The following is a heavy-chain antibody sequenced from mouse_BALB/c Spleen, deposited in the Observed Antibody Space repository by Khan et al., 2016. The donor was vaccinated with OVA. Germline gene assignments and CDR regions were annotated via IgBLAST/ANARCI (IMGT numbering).Heavy chain of an antibody. V-gene: IGHV1-87*01. CDR1: GYTFTSYW. CDR3: ASRIPYYYAMDY. CDR2: IYPGDGDT. J-gene: IGHJ4*01. Sequence: QVQLKESGAELARPGASVKLSCKASGYTFTSYWMQWVKQRPGQGLEWIGAIYPGDGDTRYTQKFKGKATLTVDKSSSTAYMQLSSLASEDAAVYYCASRIPYYYAMDYWGQGTSVTVSS.